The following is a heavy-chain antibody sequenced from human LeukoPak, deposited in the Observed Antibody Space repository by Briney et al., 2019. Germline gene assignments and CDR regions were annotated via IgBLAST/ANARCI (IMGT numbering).Heavy chain of an antibody. D-gene: IGHD5-18*01. Sequence: SETLSLTCTVSGGSVTSTSYFWGWTRQPPGKGLEWIRSIYYSGSTYYSPSLKSRVTISLDTSKNQFSLKLNSVTAADTAVYYCARTRGYSYADFDSWGQGTLVTVSS. CDR3: ARTRGYSYADFDS. CDR1: GGSVTSTSYF. V-gene: IGHV4-39*07. J-gene: IGHJ4*02. CDR2: IYYSGST.